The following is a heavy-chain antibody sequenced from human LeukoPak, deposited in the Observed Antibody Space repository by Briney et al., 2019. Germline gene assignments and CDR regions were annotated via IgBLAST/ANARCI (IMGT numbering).Heavy chain of an antibody. CDR1: GYTFTSYY. Sequence: ASVKVSCKASGYTFTSYYMHWVRQAPGQGLEWMGIINPSGGSTSYAQKFQGRVTMTRDTSTSTVYMELSSLRSEDTAVYYCARDPHYYDRLSNYYYMDVWGKGTTVTISS. CDR2: INPSGGST. D-gene: IGHD3-22*01. CDR3: ARDPHYYDRLSNYYYMDV. J-gene: IGHJ6*03. V-gene: IGHV1-46*01.